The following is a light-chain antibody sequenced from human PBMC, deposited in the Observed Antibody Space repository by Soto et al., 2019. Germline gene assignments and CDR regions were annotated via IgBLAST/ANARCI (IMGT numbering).Light chain of an antibody. CDR1: SSDVGADKS. V-gene: IGLV2-14*01. CDR3: SSYTRRSSYV. Sequence: QSVLTQPPSASGSPGQSITIACTGTSSDVGADKSVSWYQQHPGKAPKLVIYGVSDRPSGASSRFTGSKYGNTASLTISGLQAEDEADYYCSSYTRRSSYVFGTGTKDT. CDR2: GVS. J-gene: IGLJ1*01.